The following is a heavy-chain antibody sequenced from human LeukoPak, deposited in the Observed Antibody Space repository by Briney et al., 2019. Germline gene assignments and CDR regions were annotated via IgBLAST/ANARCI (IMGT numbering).Heavy chain of an antibody. V-gene: IGHV5-51*01. J-gene: IGHJ6*03. CDR1: GYSFTSYW. CDR3: ARRALMVYADYYYYYMDV. D-gene: IGHD2-8*01. CDR2: IYPGDSDT. Sequence: GESLEISRKGSGYSFTSYWIGWGRQVPGKGLEWMGIIYPGDSDTRYSPSFQRQVTISADKSISTAYLQWSSLKASDTAMYYCARRALMVYADYYYYYMDVWGKGTTVTVSS.